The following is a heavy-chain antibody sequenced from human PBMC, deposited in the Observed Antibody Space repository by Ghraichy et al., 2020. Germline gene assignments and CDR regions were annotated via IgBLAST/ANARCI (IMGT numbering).Heavy chain of an antibody. J-gene: IGHJ3*02. CDR3: ARYYESSGYQDAFDI. Sequence: SLRLSCAASGFTSSSYWMSWVRQAPGKGLEWVANIKPDGSEKYYVDSVKGRFTISRDNAKNSLYLQMNSLRVEDTAVYYCARYYESSGYQDAFDIWGQGTMVTVSS. CDR1: GFTSSSYW. CDR2: IKPDGSEK. D-gene: IGHD3-22*01. V-gene: IGHV3-7*01.